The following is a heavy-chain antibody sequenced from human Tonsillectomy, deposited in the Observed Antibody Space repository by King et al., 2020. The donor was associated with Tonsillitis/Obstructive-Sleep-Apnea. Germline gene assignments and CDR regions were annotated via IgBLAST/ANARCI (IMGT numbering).Heavy chain of an antibody. J-gene: IGHJ3*02. V-gene: IGHV3-9*01. CDR1: GFTFDDYA. CDR3: AKDIGAVSVAFYT. CDR2: ISLNSGRI. Sequence: QLVQSGGGLVQPGRSLRLSCAASGFTFDDYAMHWVRHAPGKGLEWVSSISLNSGRIGYADSVKGRFTISRDNAKNSLYLQMNSLRAEDTAFYYCAKDIGAVSVAFYTCGQGIMLAVSS. D-gene: IGHD6-19*01.